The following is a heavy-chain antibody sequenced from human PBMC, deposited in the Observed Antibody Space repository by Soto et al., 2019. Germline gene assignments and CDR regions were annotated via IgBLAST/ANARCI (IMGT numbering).Heavy chain of an antibody. Sequence: ESGGGVVQPGRSLRLSCAASGFTFSSYAMHWVRQAPGKGLEWVAVISYDGSNKYFADSVKGRFTISRDNSKNTLYLQMNSLRAEDTAVYYCARAHSSSWWSYFDYWGQGTLVTVSS. CDR1: GFTFSSYA. V-gene: IGHV3-30-3*01. CDR2: ISYDGSNK. D-gene: IGHD6-13*01. CDR3: ARAHSSSWWSYFDY. J-gene: IGHJ4*02.